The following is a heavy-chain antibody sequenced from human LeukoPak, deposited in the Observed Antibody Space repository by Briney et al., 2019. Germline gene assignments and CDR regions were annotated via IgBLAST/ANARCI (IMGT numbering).Heavy chain of an antibody. CDR2: ISSSSSYI. CDR3: ARSPPVLRFLEWLLSENFDY. Sequence: PGGSLRLSCAASGFTFSSYSMNWVRQAPGKGLEWVSSISSSSSYIYYADSVKGRFTIARDNAKNSLYLQMNSLRAEDTAVYDCARSPPVLRFLEWLLSENFDYWGQGTLVTVSS. V-gene: IGHV3-21*01. CDR1: GFTFSSYS. J-gene: IGHJ4*02. D-gene: IGHD3-3*01.